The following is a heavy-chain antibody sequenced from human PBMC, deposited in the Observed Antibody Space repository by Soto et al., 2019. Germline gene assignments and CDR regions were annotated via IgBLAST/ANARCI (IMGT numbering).Heavy chain of an antibody. Sequence: ASVKVSCKASGDTYTSYYIHWVRQAPGQGLGWMGTFNPSGGGTFYAQKFQGRVTMTGDTSTSTVYMELSSLRSDDTAVYYCARDRPVLRFLEWLSTIRIPYYYGMDVWGQGTTVTVSS. CDR2: FNPSGGGT. D-gene: IGHD3-3*01. CDR3: ARDRPVLRFLEWLSTIRIPYYYGMDV. J-gene: IGHJ6*02. V-gene: IGHV1-46*01. CDR1: GDTYTSYY.